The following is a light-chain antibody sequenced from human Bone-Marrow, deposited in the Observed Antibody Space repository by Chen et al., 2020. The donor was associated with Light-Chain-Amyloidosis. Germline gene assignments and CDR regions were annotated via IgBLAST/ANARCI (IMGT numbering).Light chain of an antibody. CDR1: SSDVGGDNH. V-gene: IGLV2-14*01. Sequence: QSALTRPASVSGSPGQSLPISCPGTSSDVGGDNHVSWYQQHPDKAPKLMIYEVTNRPSWVPDRVSGSKSDNTASLTISGLQTEDEADYFCSSYTITNTLVFGSGTRVTVL. CDR2: EVT. CDR3: SSYTITNTLV. J-gene: IGLJ1*01.